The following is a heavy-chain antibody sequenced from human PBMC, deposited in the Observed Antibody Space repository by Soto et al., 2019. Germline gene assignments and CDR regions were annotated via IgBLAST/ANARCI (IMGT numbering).Heavy chain of an antibody. CDR1: GGSISSSSYS. Sequence: SETLSLTCTVSGGSISSSSYSWGWIRQPPGKGPEWIGTFYYSGSTYYNPSLKSRVTISVDTTKNQFFLKLNSVTAADTAVYYCARLQGYCIDTRCSGHYALDVRGQGTTVTVS. V-gene: IGHV4-39*01. D-gene: IGHD2-2*01. J-gene: IGHJ6*02. CDR2: FYYSGST. CDR3: ARLQGYCIDTRCSGHYALDV.